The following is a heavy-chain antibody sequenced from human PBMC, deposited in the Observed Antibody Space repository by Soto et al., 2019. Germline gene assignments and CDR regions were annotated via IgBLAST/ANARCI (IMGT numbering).Heavy chain of an antibody. Sequence: QITLKESGPTLVKPTQTLTLTCTFSGFSLSASGVGVGWIRQPPGKALEGLALIYWDDDKRYSPSLKSRLTITKDTSKNQVVLTMTNMDPVDTATYYCAHRPTYDYVEPAVAFDIWGQGTMVTVSS. J-gene: IGHJ3*02. CDR3: AHRPTYDYVEPAVAFDI. CDR2: IYWDDDK. D-gene: IGHD3-16*01. CDR1: GFSLSASGVG. V-gene: IGHV2-5*02.